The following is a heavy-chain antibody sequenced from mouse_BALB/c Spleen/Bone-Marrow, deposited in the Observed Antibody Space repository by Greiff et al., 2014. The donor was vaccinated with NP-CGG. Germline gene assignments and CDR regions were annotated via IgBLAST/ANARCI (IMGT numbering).Heavy chain of an antibody. Sequence: VQLQQSGPELVKPGASVKISCKASGYSFTSYYIHWVKQRPGQGLEWIGWIFPGSGNTKYNEKFKGKATLTADTSSSTAYMQLSSLTSEDSAVYFCAKRGKYDDYAMDYWGQGTSVTVSS. CDR1: GYSFTSYY. CDR3: AKRGKYDDYAMDY. CDR2: IFPGSGNT. J-gene: IGHJ4*01. V-gene: IGHV1-66*01. D-gene: IGHD2-14*01.